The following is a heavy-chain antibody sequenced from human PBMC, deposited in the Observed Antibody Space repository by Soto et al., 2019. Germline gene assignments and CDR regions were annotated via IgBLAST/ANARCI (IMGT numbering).Heavy chain of an antibody. D-gene: IGHD3-16*01. V-gene: IGHV4-4*02. CDR1: GGSISSSNW. Sequence: SSTLSLTCSVSGGSISSSNWWSWGRQPPGKGLEWIGEIYHSGSTNYNPSLKSLVTISVDKSKNQFSLKLSSVTAADKAVYYCASFPEGGSFAPYFDYWGQGTLVTVSS. J-gene: IGHJ4*02. CDR2: IYHSGST. CDR3: ASFPEGGSFAPYFDY.